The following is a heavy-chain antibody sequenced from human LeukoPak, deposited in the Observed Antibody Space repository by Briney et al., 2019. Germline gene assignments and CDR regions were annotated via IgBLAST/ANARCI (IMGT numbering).Heavy chain of an antibody. CDR3: ARGIPYYDLVLDY. CDR1: GFTFSSYA. CDR2: ISYDGSNK. Sequence: GRSLRPSCAASGFTFSSYAMHWVRQAPGKGLEWVAVISYDGSNKYYADSVKGRFTISRDNSKNTLYLQMNSLRAEDTAVYYCARGIPYYDLVLDYWGQGTLVTVSS. J-gene: IGHJ4*02. V-gene: IGHV3-30*01. D-gene: IGHD3-3*01.